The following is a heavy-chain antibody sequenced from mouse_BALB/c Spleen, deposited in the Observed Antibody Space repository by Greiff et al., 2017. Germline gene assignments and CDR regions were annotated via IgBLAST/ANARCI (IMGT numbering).Heavy chain of an antibody. CDR3: TRELDADRVAY. CDR2: ISSGGSYT. J-gene: IGHJ3*01. Sequence: EVKLVESGGGLVKPGGSLKLSCAASGFTFSSYTMSWVRQTPEKRLEWVATISSGGSYTYYPDSVKGRFTISRDNAKNTLYLQMSSLKSEDTTMYYCTRELDADRVAYWGQGTLVTVSS. CDR1: GFTFSSYT. V-gene: IGHV5-6-4*01.